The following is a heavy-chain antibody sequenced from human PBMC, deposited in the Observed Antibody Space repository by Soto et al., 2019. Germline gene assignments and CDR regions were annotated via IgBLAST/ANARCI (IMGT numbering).Heavy chain of an antibody. Sequence: PGESLKISCKASGYSFTNYWIAWVRQMPGKVLEWMGIIYPGDSDTRYSPSFQGQVTISADKSISTADLQWGSLKASETARYYCARHFISAAGFDYWGKGALVTVSS. CDR2: IYPGDSDT. D-gene: IGHD6-13*01. CDR3: ARHFISAAGFDY. CDR1: GYSFTNYW. J-gene: IGHJ4*02. V-gene: IGHV5-51*01.